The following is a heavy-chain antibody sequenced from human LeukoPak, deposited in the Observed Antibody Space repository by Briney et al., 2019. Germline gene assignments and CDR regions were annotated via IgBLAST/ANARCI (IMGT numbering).Heavy chain of an antibody. CDR1: GGSISSSSYY. Sequence: SETLSLTCTVSGGSISSSSYYWGWIRQPPGKGLEWIGSIYYSGSTYYNPSLKSRVTISVDTSKNQFSLKLSSVTAADTAVYYCARERGDNWGQGTLVTVSS. CDR3: ARERGDN. CDR2: IYYSGST. J-gene: IGHJ4*02. V-gene: IGHV4-39*07. D-gene: IGHD3-16*01.